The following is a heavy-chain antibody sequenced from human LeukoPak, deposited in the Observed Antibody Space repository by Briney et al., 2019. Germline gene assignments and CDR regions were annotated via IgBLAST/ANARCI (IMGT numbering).Heavy chain of an antibody. CDR1: GGSISSGDYY. Sequence: SQTLSLTCTVSGGSISSGDYYWSWIRQPPGKGLEWIGYIYYSGSTYYNPSLKSRVTISVDTSKNQFSLKLSSVTAADTAVYYCAKAMYSSGWYGDYWGQGTLVTVSS. CDR2: IYYSGST. J-gene: IGHJ4*02. V-gene: IGHV4-30-4*08. D-gene: IGHD6-19*01. CDR3: AKAMYSSGWYGDY.